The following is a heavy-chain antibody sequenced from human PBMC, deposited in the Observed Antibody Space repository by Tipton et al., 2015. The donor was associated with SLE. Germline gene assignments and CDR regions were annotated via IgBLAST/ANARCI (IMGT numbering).Heavy chain of an antibody. D-gene: IGHD2-15*01. J-gene: IGHJ3*02. CDR3: AKDGVYSRFYI. CDR2: ISSSSSYI. Sequence: SLRLSCAASGFTFSNACMNWVRQAPGKGLEWVSSISSSSSYIYYADSVKGRFTISRDNSKNTLYLQMNSLRAEDTAVYYCAKDGVYSRFYIWVQGTMVPVSS. CDR1: GFTFSNAC. V-gene: IGHV3-21*04.